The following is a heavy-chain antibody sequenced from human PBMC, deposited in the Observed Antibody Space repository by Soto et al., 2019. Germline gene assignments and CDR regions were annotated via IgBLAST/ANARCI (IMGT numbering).Heavy chain of an antibody. Sequence: ASVKVSCKASGYTFTGYYMHWVRQAPGQGLEWMGWINPNSGGTNYAQKFQGWVTMTRDTSISIAYMELSGLRSDDTAVYYCARGDCSGGSCYSDAFDIWGQGTMVTVSS. V-gene: IGHV1-2*04. CDR3: ARGDCSGGSCYSDAFDI. CDR2: INPNSGGT. D-gene: IGHD2-15*01. CDR1: GYTFTGYY. J-gene: IGHJ3*02.